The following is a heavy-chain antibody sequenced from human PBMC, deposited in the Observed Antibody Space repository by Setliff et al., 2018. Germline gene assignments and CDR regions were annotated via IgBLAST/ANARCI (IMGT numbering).Heavy chain of an antibody. J-gene: IGHJ4*02. V-gene: IGHV4-30-4*08. Sequence: SETLSLTCTVSGGSISSGDYYWSWIRQPPGKGLEWVGNIGHTGSINYNPSLKSRVTMSIDTSKNQFSLKLSSVTAADTAVYYCARESRYYYDNLGTLDYWGQGTLVTVSS. CDR2: IGHTGSI. CDR3: ARESRYYYDNLGTLDY. CDR1: GGSISSGDYY. D-gene: IGHD3-22*01.